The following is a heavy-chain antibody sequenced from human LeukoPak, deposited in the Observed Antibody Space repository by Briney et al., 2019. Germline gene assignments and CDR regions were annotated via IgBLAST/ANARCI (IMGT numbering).Heavy chain of an antibody. V-gene: IGHV1-69*13. CDR2: IIPIFGTA. CDR3: ARARPNDYYDFWSGFPNGGNYYYGMDV. CDR1: GGTFSSYA. Sequence: SVKVSCKASGGTFSSYAISWVRQAPGQGLEWMGGIIPIFGTANYAQKFQGRVTITADESTSTAYMELSSLRSEDTAVYYCARARPNDYYDFWSGFPNGGNYYYGMDVWGQGTTVTVSS. D-gene: IGHD3-3*01. J-gene: IGHJ6*02.